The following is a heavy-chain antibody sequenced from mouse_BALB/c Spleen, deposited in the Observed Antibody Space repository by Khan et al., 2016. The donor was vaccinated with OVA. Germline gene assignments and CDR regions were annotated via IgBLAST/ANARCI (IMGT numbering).Heavy chain of an antibody. J-gene: IGHJ1*01. CDR2: IAPANGNT. Sequence: VQLKESGAELVKPGASVKLSCTASGFNIKDTYMHWVKQRPEQGLEWIGRIAPANGNTKYDPKFHGKATIKADTSSNTAYLQLSSLTSEDTAVYYCARPSYDPRNFDDWGAGTTVTVSS. CDR1: GFNIKDTY. D-gene: IGHD2-3*01. CDR3: ARPSYDPRNFDD. V-gene: IGHV14-3*02.